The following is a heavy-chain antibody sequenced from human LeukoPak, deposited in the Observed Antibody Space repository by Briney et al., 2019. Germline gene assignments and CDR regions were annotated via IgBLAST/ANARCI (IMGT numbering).Heavy chain of an antibody. CDR1: GGSISSYY. CDR3: ATQRDYYYGMDV. Sequence: PSETLSLTCTVSGGSISSYYWSWIRQPPGKGLEWIGYIYYSGSTNYNPSLKSRVTISVDTSKNQFSLKLSSVTAADTAVYYCATQRDYYYGMDVWGQGTTVTVSS. CDR2: IYYSGST. V-gene: IGHV4-59*08. J-gene: IGHJ6*02.